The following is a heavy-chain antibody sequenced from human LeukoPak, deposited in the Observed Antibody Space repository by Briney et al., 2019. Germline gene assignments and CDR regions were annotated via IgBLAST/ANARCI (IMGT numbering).Heavy chain of an antibody. CDR1: GFTFSSYS. CDR3: ARRAVAGAVAGY. D-gene: IGHD6-19*01. CDR2: ISSDGSTI. V-gene: IGHV3-48*04. J-gene: IGHJ4*02. Sequence: PGGSLRLSCAASGFTFSSYSTNWVRQAPGKGLEWVSYISSDGSTIYYADSVRGRYTISRDNAKNSLYLQINSLRAEDTAIYYCARRAVAGAVAGYWGQGTLVTVSS.